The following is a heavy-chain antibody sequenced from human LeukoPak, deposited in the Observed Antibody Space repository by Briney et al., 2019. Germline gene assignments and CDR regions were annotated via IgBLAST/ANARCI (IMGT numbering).Heavy chain of an antibody. CDR1: GFTFSGSA. D-gene: IGHD6-13*01. CDR2: IRSKANSYAT. Sequence: GGSLKLSCAASGFTFSGSAMHWVRQASGKGLEWVGRIRSKANSYATAYAASVKGRFTISRDDSKNTAYLQMNSLRAEDTAVYYCAKDSYSKGDFWGQGVLVTVSS. CDR3: AKDSYSKGDF. V-gene: IGHV3-73*01. J-gene: IGHJ4*02.